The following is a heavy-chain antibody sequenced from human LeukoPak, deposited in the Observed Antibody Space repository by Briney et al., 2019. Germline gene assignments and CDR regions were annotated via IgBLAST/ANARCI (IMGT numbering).Heavy chain of an antibody. V-gene: IGHV6-1*01. CDR1: GDSVSSNSAA. J-gene: IGHJ3*02. CDR2: TYYRSKWYN. D-gene: IGHD3-10*01. Sequence: SQTLSLTCAISGDSVSSNSAAWNWIRQSPSRGLEWLGRTYYRSKWYNDYAVSVKSRITINPDTSKNQFSLQLNSVTPEDTAVYYCARLGITMVRGAGDAFDIWGQGTMVTVSS. CDR3: ARLGITMVRGAGDAFDI.